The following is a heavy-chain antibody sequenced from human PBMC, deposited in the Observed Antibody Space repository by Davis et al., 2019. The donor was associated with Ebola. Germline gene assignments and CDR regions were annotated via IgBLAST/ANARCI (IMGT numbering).Heavy chain of an antibody. V-gene: IGHV1-18*01. CDR1: GYTFTSYG. CDR2: ISAYNGNT. CDR3: ARDGRRFCSGSYTGNCDY. Sequence: AASVKVSCKASGYTFTSYGISWVRQAPGQGLEWMGWISAYNGNTNYAQKLQGRVTMTTDTSTSTAYMELRSLRSDDTAVYYCARDGRRFCSGSYTGNCDYWGQGTLVTVSS. J-gene: IGHJ4*02. D-gene: IGHD1-26*01.